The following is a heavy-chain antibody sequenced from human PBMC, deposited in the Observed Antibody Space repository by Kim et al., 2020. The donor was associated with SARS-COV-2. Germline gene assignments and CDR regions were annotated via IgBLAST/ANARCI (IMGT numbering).Heavy chain of an antibody. Sequence: STSYAQKFQGRVTMTRDTSTSTVYMELSSLRSEDTAVYYCARVFGGRFDYWGQGTLVTVSS. D-gene: IGHD3-10*02. CDR3: ARVFGGRFDY. V-gene: IGHV1-46*01. CDR2: ST. J-gene: IGHJ4*02.